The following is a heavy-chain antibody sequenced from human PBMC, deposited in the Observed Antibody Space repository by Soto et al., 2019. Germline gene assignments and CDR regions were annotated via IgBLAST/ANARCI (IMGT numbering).Heavy chain of an antibody. J-gene: IGHJ6*02. D-gene: IGHD4-4*01. V-gene: IGHV6-1*01. CDR2: TYYRSKWYN. CDR3: ASGGNYYYYSVMDV. Sequence: PSRGLEWLGRTYYRSKWYNDYAVSVKSRITINPGTSKNQFSLQLNSVTPEDTAMYYCASGGNYYYYSVMDVWGHGTTVIVFS.